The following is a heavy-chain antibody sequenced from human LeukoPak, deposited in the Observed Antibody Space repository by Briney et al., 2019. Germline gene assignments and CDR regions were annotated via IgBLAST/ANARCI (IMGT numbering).Heavy chain of an antibody. CDR3: ASGGPYSNGWYLEF. J-gene: IGHJ4*02. D-gene: IGHD6-19*01. V-gene: IGHV4-31*03. CDR1: GGSVSSSGHY. Sequence: SQTLSLTCTVSGGSVSSSGHYWSWVRQLPGKGLEWIGYIYYTGSTYYNPSLKSRLTISEDRSKNQFSLRLTSVTAADTALYYGASGGPYSNGWYLEFWGQGTLVTVSS. CDR2: IYYTGST.